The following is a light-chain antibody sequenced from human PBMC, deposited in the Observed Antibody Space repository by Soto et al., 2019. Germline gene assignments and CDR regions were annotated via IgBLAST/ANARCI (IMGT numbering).Light chain of an antibody. CDR1: QNISKF. J-gene: IGKJ2*01. Sequence: DIQMTQSPSSLTASVGDRVTITCQTSQNISKFLIWYQQSPGKAPNLLISDASNLEAGVPSRFIRGGSGTHFTLTISSLQPEDLGRYFWHQYYDLPYTFGQGTRLQSK. V-gene: IGKV1-33*01. CDR2: DAS. CDR3: HQYYDLPYT.